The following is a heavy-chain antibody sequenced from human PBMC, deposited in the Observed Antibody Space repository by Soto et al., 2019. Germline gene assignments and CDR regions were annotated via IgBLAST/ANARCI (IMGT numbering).Heavy chain of an antibody. CDR3: ASRGYSYGFSLGMGV. V-gene: IGHV4-31*03. D-gene: IGHD5-18*01. CDR2: IYYSGST. CDR1: GGSISSGGYY. Sequence: PSETLSLTCTVSGGSISSGGYYWSWIRQHPGKGLEWIGYIYYSGSTYYNPSLKSRVTISVDTSKNQFSLKLSSVTAADTAVYYFASRGYSYGFSLGMGVWGQGTTVTVSS. J-gene: IGHJ6*02.